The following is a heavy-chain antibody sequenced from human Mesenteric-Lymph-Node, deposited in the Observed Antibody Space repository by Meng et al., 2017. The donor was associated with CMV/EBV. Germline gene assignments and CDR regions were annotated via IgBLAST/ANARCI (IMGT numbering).Heavy chain of an antibody. J-gene: IGHJ4*02. V-gene: IGHV4-61*08. D-gene: IGHD2/OR15-2a*01. CDR2: IYGTGIT. CDR1: GVSVTSGAYH. CDR3: AKSRSSTPGIVDD. Sequence: QWQLEESGPGLGKPSETLSLTCIVSGVSVTSGAYHWSWIRQSPGKGLEWIGYIYGTGITIYNPSLKSRVTILLETSKNQFSLKLNSVTTADTAVYYCAKSRSSTPGIVDDWGQGTLVTVSS.